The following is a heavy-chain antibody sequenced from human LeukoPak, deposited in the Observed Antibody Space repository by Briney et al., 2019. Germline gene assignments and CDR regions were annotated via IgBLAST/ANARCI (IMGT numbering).Heavy chain of an antibody. V-gene: IGHV4-59*01. CDR1: GGSISSYY. Sequence: PLETLSLTCTVSGGSISSYYWSWIRQPPGKGLEWIGYTYYSGSTNYNPSLKGRVTISVDTSKDQFSLKLSSVTAADTAVYYCARNYGGNSGFDYWGQGTLVTVSS. CDR2: TYYSGST. J-gene: IGHJ4*02. D-gene: IGHD4-23*01. CDR3: ARNYGGNSGFDY.